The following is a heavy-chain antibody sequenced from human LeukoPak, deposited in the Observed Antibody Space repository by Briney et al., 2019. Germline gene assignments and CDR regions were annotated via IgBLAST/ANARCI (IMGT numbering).Heavy chain of an antibody. CDR3: ARGWWEGGHSVRGVTLPYDY. D-gene: IGHD3-10*01. Sequence: PGGSLRLSCEASGFTFSSYAMHWVRQAPGKGLEWVAVISYDGSNKYYVDSVKGRFTISRDNSKNTLYLQMNSLRVEDTAVYYCARGWWEGGHSVRGVTLPYDYWGQGTLVTVSS. V-gene: IGHV3-30-3*01. J-gene: IGHJ4*02. CDR1: GFTFSSYA. CDR2: ISYDGSNK.